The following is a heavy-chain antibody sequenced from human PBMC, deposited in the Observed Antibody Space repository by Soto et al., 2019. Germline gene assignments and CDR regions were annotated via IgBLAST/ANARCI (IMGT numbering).Heavy chain of an antibody. CDR2: IGTAGDT. CDR1: GFTFSSYD. CDR3: ARGPYGSGSPIAPYYFDY. Sequence: EVQLVESGGGLVQPGGSLRLSCAASGFTFSSYDMHWVRQATGKGLEWVSAIGTAGDTYYPGSVTGRFTISRENAKNSLYLQMNSRRAGDTAVYSCARGPYGSGSPIAPYYFDYWGQGTLVTVSS. D-gene: IGHD3-10*01. V-gene: IGHV3-13*01. J-gene: IGHJ4*02.